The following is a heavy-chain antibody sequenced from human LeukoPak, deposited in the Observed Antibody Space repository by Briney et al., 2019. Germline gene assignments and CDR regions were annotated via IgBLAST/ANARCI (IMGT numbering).Heavy chain of an antibody. Sequence: GTSVKVSCKASGFTFTSSAMQWVRQARGQRLEGIVWIVVGSGNTNYAQKFQERVTITRDMSTSTAYMELSSLRSEDTAVYYCARRIFYGGNSDLGYWGQGTLVTVSS. CDR2: IVVGSGNT. J-gene: IGHJ4*02. CDR3: ARRIFYGGNSDLGY. CDR1: GFTFTSSA. V-gene: IGHV1-58*02. D-gene: IGHD4-23*01.